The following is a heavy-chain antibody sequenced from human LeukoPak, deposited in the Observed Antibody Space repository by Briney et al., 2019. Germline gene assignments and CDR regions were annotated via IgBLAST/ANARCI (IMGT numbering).Heavy chain of an antibody. J-gene: IGHJ4*02. CDR1: GYSISSGFY. CDR3: ARLRNLDY. V-gene: IGHV4-38-2*02. Sequence: PSETLSLTCTVSGYSISSGFYWGWIRQPPGKGLEWIGSIYHSGSTHYNSSLKSRVTISVDTSKNQLSLKLSSVTAADTAVYYCARLRNLDYWGQGTLVTVSS. D-gene: IGHD4-17*01. CDR2: IYHSGST.